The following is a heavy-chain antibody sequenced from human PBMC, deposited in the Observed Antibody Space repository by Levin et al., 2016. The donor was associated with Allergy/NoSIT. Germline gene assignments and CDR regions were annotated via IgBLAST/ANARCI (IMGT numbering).Heavy chain of an antibody. J-gene: IGHJ5*02. CDR1: GFSVSSNY. V-gene: IGHV3-66*01. CDR2: IYFGGST. Sequence: GESLKISCVASGFSVSSNYMSWVRLAPGKGLEWVSGIYFGGSTQYADSVKGRFTISRDNGKNTLYLQMNSLRAEDTALYYCAREESDMFDPWGQGTLVTVSS. CDR3: AREESDMFDP. D-gene: IGHD2-21*02.